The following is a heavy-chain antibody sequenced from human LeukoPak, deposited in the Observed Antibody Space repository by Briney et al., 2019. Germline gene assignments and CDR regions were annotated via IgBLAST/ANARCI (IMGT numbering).Heavy chain of an antibody. CDR3: ARDVWRGDNWKYGRGWFDP. J-gene: IGHJ5*01. D-gene: IGHD1-7*01. Sequence: GSLRLSCSGSGITLRGYWMQLVRPAPREGPVWVSHIDRDGSGTTYADSVKGRFTISRDNVKNTLYLQMNSLRAEDTAIYYCARDVWRGDNWKYGRGWFDPWGQGTLVTVSS. V-gene: IGHV3-74*03. CDR1: GITLRGYW. CDR2: IDRDGSGT.